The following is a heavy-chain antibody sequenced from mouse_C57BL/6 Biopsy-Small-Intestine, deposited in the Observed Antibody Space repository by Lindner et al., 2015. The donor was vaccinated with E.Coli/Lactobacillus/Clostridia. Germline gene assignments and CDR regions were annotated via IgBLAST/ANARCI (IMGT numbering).Heavy chain of an antibody. Sequence: VQLQESGPELVKPGASVKISCKASGYAFSSSWMNWVKQRPGQGLEWIGNINPSNGGTNYNEKFKGKATLTVDKSSSTAHMELRSLTSEDSAVYYCASEGYGNYFAYWGQGTLVTVSA. J-gene: IGHJ3*01. CDR3: ASEGYGNYFAY. D-gene: IGHD2-1*01. V-gene: IGHV1-53*01. CDR1: GYAFSSSW. CDR2: INPSNGGT.